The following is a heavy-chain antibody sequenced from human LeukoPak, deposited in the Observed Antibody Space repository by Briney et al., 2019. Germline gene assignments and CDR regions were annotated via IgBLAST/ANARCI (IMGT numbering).Heavy chain of an antibody. CDR2: INHSGST. Sequence: SETLSLTCAVYGGSFSGYYWSWIRQPPGKGLEWIGEINHSGSTNYNPSLKSRVTISVDTSKSQFSLKLRSVTAADTAVYYCARNAGTMVRGVIPYYFDYWGQGTLVTVSS. V-gene: IGHV4-34*01. J-gene: IGHJ4*02. D-gene: IGHD3-10*01. CDR3: ARNAGTMVRGVIPYYFDY. CDR1: GGSFSGYY.